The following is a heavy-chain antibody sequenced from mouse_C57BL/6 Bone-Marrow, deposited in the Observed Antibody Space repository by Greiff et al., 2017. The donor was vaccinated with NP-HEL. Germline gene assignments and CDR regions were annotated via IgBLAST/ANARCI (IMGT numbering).Heavy chain of an antibody. V-gene: IGHV1-54*01. CDR1: GFAFTNYL. CDR2: INPGSGGT. D-gene: IGHD1-2*01. Sequence: VQLLQSGAELVRPGTSVKVSCTASGFAFTNYLIEWVKQRPGQGLEWIGVINPGSGGTNYNEKFKGKATLTADKSSSTAYMQLSSLTSEDSAVYFCAREGALGRLAYWGQGTLVTVSA. J-gene: IGHJ3*01. CDR3: AREGALGRLAY.